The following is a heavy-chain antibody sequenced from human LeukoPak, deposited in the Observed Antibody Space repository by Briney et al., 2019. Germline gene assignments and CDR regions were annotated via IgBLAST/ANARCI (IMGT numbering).Heavy chain of an antibody. D-gene: IGHD3-3*01. J-gene: IGHJ4*02. CDR2: IRSKAYGGST. CDR1: GFTFGGYS. Sequence: GGSLRLSCTASGFTFGGYSRSWVRQPPGKGLEWVGFIRSKAYGGSTEYAASVKGRFTISRDDSKSIAYLQMNSLKTEDTAVYYCTRASPTYYDFLSGYYTTPFDYWGQGTLVTVSS. V-gene: IGHV3-49*04. CDR3: TRASPTYYDFLSGYYTTPFDY.